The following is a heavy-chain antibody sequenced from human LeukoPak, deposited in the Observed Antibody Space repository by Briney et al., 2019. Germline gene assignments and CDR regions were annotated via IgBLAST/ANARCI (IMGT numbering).Heavy chain of an antibody. D-gene: IGHD5-18*01. V-gene: IGHV4-39*01. Sequence: PSETQSLTCTVSVGSISSRSYYWGWIRQPPGKGLEWIGSIYYSGSTYYNPSLNSRVTISVATYKTQFSLKLSSVTAADAAVYDCARLRQLWAPYFDYWGQGTLVTVSS. J-gene: IGHJ4*02. CDR2: IYYSGST. CDR3: ARLRQLWAPYFDY. CDR1: VGSISSRSYY.